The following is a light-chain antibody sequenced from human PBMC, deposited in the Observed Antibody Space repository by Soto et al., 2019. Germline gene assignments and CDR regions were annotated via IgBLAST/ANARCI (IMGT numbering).Light chain of an antibody. Sequence: DIQMTQSPPSLSASVGDRVTITCRASQGIGKDLGWYQQKPGKAPKRLIHDASSLESGVPSRFSGSGDGTEFTLTISCLQPEDLASYYCLLHNSLLTFGGGTKVDIK. CDR3: LLHNSLLT. V-gene: IGKV1-17*01. CDR2: DAS. J-gene: IGKJ4*01. CDR1: QGIGKD.